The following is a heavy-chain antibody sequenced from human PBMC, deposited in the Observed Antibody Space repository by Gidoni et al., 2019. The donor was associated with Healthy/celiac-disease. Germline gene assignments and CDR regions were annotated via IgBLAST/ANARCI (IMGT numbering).Heavy chain of an antibody. J-gene: IGHJ5*02. CDR1: GGSSSGYF. V-gene: IGHV4-34*01. Sequence: QVQLQPWGAGLLKPSETLSLTCAVYGGSSSGYFWSWLRQPPGKGRAWIGEINHRGSTNYNPALKSRVTISVDTSKNQFSLKLSSVTAADTAVYYCARGIVVVPAARAAWFDPWGQGTLVTVSS. D-gene: IGHD2-2*01. CDR3: ARGIVVVPAARAAWFDP. CDR2: INHRGST.